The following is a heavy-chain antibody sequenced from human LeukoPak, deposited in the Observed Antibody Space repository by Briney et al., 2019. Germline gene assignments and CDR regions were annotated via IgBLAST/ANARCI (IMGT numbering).Heavy chain of an antibody. CDR1: GYTFTGYY. J-gene: IGHJ6*02. D-gene: IGHD3-10*01. CDR3: ARDYYGSGSPRYYYYGMDV. Sequence: ASVKVSCKASGYTFTGYYMHWVRQAPGQGLEWMGWINPNSGGTNYAQKFQGRVTMTRDTSISTAYMELSRLRSDDTAVYYCARDYYGSGSPRYYYYGMDVWGQGTTVTVSS. V-gene: IGHV1-2*02. CDR2: INPNSGGT.